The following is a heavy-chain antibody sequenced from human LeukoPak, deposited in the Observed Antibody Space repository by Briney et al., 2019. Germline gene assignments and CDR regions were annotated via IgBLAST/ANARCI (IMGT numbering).Heavy chain of an antibody. J-gene: IGHJ3*02. CDR3: ARTIVGATLDAFDI. Sequence: QPGGSLRLSCAASGFTFSSYGMHWVRQAPGKGLEWVAVISYDGSNKYYADSVKGRFTISRDNSKNTLYLQMNSLRAEDTAVYYCARTIVGATLDAFDIWGQGTMVTVSS. D-gene: IGHD1-26*01. CDR1: GFTFSSYG. V-gene: IGHV3-30*03. CDR2: ISYDGSNK.